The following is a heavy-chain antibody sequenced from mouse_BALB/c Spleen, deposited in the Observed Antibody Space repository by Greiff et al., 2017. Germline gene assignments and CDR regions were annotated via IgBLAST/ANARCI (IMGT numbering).Heavy chain of an antibody. CDR2: IYPGDGDT. J-gene: IGHJ1*01. D-gene: IGHD1-1*01. CDR1: GYAFSSSW. CDR3: AREGYYGSSWYFDV. Sequence: QVQLQQSGPELVKPGASVKISCKASGYAFSSSWMNWVKQRPGQGLEWIGRIYPGDGDTNYNGKFKGKATLTADKSSSTAYMQLSSLTSVDSAVYFCAREGYYGSSWYFDVWGAGTTVTVSS. V-gene: IGHV1-82*01.